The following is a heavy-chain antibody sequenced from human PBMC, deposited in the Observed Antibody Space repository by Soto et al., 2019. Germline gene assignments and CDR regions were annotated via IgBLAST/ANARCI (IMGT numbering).Heavy chain of an antibody. Sequence: QLQLQLSGPGLVKPSETLSLTCNVSGASISSYNYWGWFRQPPGKGLEWIGSIIYVGDIMYNPSLQSRINLFVDTSKNQFSLKLSSVTAADTAVYYCVRHAQWIIRAYWGQGSLVTVSS. D-gene: IGHD5-12*01. CDR1: GASISSYNY. V-gene: IGHV4-39*01. CDR3: VRHAQWIIRAY. CDR2: IIYVGDI. J-gene: IGHJ4*02.